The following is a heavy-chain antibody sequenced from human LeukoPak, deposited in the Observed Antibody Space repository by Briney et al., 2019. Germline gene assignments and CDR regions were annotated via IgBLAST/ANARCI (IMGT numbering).Heavy chain of an antibody. CDR1: CYTLTELS. CDR3: ATGICGCMVYFDY. CDR2: FDPQDGET. J-gene: IGHJ4*02. V-gene: IGHV1-24*01. D-gene: IGHD2-15*01. Sequence: ASVKDSCKLSCYTLTELSMHWVGQAPGKRLEWMGGFDPQDGETINAQKFQGRETITEDTYTDTAYMQLSSLRSEYAAVYYCATGICGCMVYFDYWGQGTLVTVSS.